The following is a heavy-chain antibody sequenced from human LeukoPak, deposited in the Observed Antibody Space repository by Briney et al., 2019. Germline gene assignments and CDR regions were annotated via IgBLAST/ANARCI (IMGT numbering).Heavy chain of an antibody. CDR3: ARARDAYNPDFDY. CDR1: GYTFTGYY. Sequence: ASVTVSCEASGYTFTGYYMHWVRQAPGQGLEWMGRITPNSCGTHYAQMFQGRVTMTRDTSISTAYMELSRLRSYDTAVYYCARARDAYNPDFDYWGKGNLVSVSS. CDR2: ITPNSCGT. J-gene: IGHJ4*02. D-gene: IGHD5-24*01. V-gene: IGHV1-2*06.